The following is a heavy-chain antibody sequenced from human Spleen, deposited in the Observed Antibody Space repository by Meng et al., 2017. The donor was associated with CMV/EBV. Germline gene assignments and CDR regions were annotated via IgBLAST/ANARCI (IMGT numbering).Heavy chain of an antibody. CDR3: VTDDLCSGGDCSVGY. J-gene: IGHJ4*02. Sequence: ASVKVSCKVSGYNIIELSMQWVRQAPGKGLEWMGGFDPEDGETIFAQKFQGRVRLTEDTSTNTAYMELRSLTSADTAVHYCVTDDLCSGGDCSVGYWGQGVLVTVSS. V-gene: IGHV1-24*01. CDR1: GYNIIELS. CDR2: FDPEDGET. D-gene: IGHD2-21*02.